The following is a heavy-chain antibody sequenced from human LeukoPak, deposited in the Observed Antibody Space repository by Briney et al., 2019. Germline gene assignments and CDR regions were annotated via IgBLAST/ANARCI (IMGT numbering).Heavy chain of an antibody. J-gene: IGHJ4*02. CDR3: ARASYSWNYRVDY. Sequence: SETLSLTCAVYGGSFSGYYWSWIRQPPGKGLEWIGEINHSGSTNYNPSLKSRVTISVDTSKNQFSLKLSSVTAADTAVYYCARASYSWNYRVDYWGQGTLLTVSS. D-gene: IGHD1-7*01. CDR2: INHSGST. CDR1: GGSFSGYY. V-gene: IGHV4-34*01.